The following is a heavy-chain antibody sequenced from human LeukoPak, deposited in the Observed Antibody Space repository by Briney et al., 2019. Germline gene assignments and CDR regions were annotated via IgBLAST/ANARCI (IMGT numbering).Heavy chain of an antibody. V-gene: IGHV3-30*04. CDR1: GFTFSTYA. Sequence: GGSLRLSCAASGFTFSTYAMNWVRQAPGKGLEWVAVISYDGRQNYYADSVKGRFTISRDNSKNTLYLQMNSLRAEDTAVYYCARDLPKTTVTTDAFDIWGQGTMVTISS. CDR2: ISYDGRQN. J-gene: IGHJ3*02. D-gene: IGHD4-17*01. CDR3: ARDLPKTTVTTDAFDI.